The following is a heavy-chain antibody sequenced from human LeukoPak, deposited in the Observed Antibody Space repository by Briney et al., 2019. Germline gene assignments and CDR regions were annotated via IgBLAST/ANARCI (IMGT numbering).Heavy chain of an antibody. CDR3: ARTGDGYNYYNYYYMDV. CDR2: IYTSGTT. V-gene: IGHV4-4*07. J-gene: IGHJ6*03. CDR1: GGSISSYY. D-gene: IGHD5-24*01. Sequence: SETLSLTCTVSGGSISSYYWSWIRQPAGKGLEWIGRIYTSGTTHYNPSLKSRVTMSVDTSKNQFSLKMSSVTAADTAVYYCARTGDGYNYYNYYYMDVWGKGTTVTVTS.